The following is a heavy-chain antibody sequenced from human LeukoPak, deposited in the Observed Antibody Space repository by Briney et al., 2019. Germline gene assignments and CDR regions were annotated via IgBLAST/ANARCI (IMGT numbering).Heavy chain of an antibody. Sequence: GGSLRLSCAASGFTFSSYAMSWVRQAPGKGLEWVSAISGSGGSTYYADSVKGRFTISRDNSKNTLYLKLNSLRAEDTAVYYCAKTMEYQPLHYYYYGMDVWGQGTTVTVSS. J-gene: IGHJ6*02. CDR1: GFTFSSYA. CDR2: ISGSGGST. V-gene: IGHV3-23*01. D-gene: IGHD2-2*01. CDR3: AKTMEYQPLHYYYYGMDV.